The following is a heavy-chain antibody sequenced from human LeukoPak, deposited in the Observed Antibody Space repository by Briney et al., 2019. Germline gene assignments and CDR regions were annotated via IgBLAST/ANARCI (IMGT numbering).Heavy chain of an antibody. CDR1: GGSISSYY. Sequence: PSETLSLTCTVSGGSISSYYWSWIRQPPGKGLEWIGYIYYSGSTNYNPSLKSRVTISVDTSENQFSLKLSSVTAADTAVYYCASASNRRRGFDYWGQGTLVTVSS. CDR2: IYYSGST. D-gene: IGHD1-14*01. V-gene: IGHV4-59*08. CDR3: ASASNRRRGFDY. J-gene: IGHJ4*02.